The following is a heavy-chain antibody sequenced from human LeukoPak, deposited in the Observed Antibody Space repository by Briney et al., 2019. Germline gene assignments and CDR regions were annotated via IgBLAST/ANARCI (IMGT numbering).Heavy chain of an antibody. CDR1: GFTFSSYA. Sequence: GGSLRLSCAASGFTFSSYAMSWVRQAPGKGLGWVSAISGSGGSTYYADSVKGRFTISRDNSKNTLYLQMNSLRAEDTAVYYCANTGSGSYYHNTFDYWGQGTLVTVSS. CDR3: ANTGSGSYYHNTFDY. J-gene: IGHJ4*02. D-gene: IGHD1-26*01. CDR2: ISGSGGST. V-gene: IGHV3-23*01.